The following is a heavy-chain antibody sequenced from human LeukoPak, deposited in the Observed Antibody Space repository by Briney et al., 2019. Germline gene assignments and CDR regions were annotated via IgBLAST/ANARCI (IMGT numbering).Heavy chain of an antibody. CDR2: IYHSGST. D-gene: IGHD3-22*01. Sequence: SETLSLTCTVSGYSISSGYYWGWIRQPPGKGLEWIGSIYHSGSTYYNPSLKSRVTISVDTSKNQFSLKLSSVTAADTAVYYCARVGYDTRGVRFDYWGQGTLVTVSS. V-gene: IGHV4-38-2*02. CDR1: GYSISSGYY. CDR3: ARVGYDTRGVRFDY. J-gene: IGHJ4*02.